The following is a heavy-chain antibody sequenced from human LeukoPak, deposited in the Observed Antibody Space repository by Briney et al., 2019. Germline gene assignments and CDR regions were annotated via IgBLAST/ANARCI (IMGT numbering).Heavy chain of an antibody. CDR1: GFTFSSYA. J-gene: IGHJ4*02. CDR3: AKDLGYHDYGGYFDY. V-gene: IGHV3-23*01. D-gene: IGHD4-23*01. CDR2: ISGSGGST. Sequence: PGGSLRLSCAASGFTFSSYAMSWVRQAPGKGLEWVSAISGSGGSTYYADSVKGRFTISRDNSKNTLYLQMNSLRAEDTAVYYCAKDLGYHDYGGYFDYWGQGTLVTVSS.